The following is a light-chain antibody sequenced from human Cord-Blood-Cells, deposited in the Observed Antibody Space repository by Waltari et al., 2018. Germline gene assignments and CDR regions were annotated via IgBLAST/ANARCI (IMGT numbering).Light chain of an antibody. V-gene: IGKV1-39*01. J-gene: IGKJ2*03. CDR1: QSISSY. Sequence: DLQMTQSPPSVSASIGDRVTIPCRASQSISSYLHGYQQKPGKAPKRLIYAASSLQSGVPSRFIGSGSGTDFTLTISSLQPEDFATDYCRQSYSTRSYSLGQGTKLESK. CDR2: AAS. CDR3: RQSYSTRSYS.